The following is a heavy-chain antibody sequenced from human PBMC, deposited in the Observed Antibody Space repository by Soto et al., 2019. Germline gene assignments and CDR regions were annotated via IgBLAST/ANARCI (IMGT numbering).Heavy chain of an antibody. D-gene: IGHD2-2*01. Sequence: EVQLVESGGGLVKPGESLRLSCAASGFTFSRYSMNWVRQAPGEGLEWVSSISSSSTYINYADSVKGRFTISRDNAKQSLYLQMNGLRAEDTAVYYCARADIIIMPAAMSWCDPWGQGTLVTVSS. J-gene: IGHJ5*02. CDR1: GFTFSRYS. CDR2: ISSSSTYI. CDR3: ARADIIIMPAAMSWCDP. V-gene: IGHV3-21*01.